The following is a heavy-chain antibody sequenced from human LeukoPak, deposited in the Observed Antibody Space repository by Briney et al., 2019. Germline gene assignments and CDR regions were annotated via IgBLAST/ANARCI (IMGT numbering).Heavy chain of an antibody. CDR3: ARVRPHPIIDV. Sequence: PGGSLRLSCAASGFTVSSNYMSWVRQAPGKGLEWVSVIYTGVSTYYADSVKGRFAISRDNSKNTLYLQMNSLRAEDTAVYYCARVRPHPIIDVWGKGXTVTVXS. CDR1: GFTVSSNY. D-gene: IGHD6-6*01. J-gene: IGHJ6*03. V-gene: IGHV3-53*01. CDR2: IYTGVST.